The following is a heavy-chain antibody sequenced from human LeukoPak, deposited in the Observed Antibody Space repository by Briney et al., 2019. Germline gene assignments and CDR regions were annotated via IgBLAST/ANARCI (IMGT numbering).Heavy chain of an antibody. CDR3: ARVAMIVAKPYDN. Sequence: GGSLRLSCVGSGFTFSSYSMNWVRQAPGKGLEWVSYISGTSNTIYYADSVKGRFTVSRDNAKNSLYLQMNSLRAEDTAVYYCARVAMIVAKPYDNWGQGTLVTVSP. CDR1: GFTFSSYS. J-gene: IGHJ4*02. CDR2: ISGTSNTI. D-gene: IGHD3-22*01. V-gene: IGHV3-48*01.